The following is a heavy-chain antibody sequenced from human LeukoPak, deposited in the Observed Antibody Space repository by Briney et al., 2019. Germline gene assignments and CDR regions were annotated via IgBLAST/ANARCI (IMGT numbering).Heavy chain of an antibody. CDR1: GFTVSSNY. CDR3: AKDPADGSRWNYFDF. J-gene: IGHJ4*02. D-gene: IGHD6-13*01. CDR2: IYSGGST. V-gene: IGHV3-53*01. Sequence: GGSLRLSCAASGFTVSSNYMSWVRQVPGKGLEWVSVIYSGGSTYYADSVKGRFTISRDNSKNTLYLQMNSLRAEDTAVYYCAKDPADGSRWNYFDFWGQGTLATVSS.